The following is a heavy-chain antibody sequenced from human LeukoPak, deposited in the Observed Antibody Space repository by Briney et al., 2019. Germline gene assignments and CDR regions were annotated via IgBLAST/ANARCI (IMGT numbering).Heavy chain of an antibody. J-gene: IGHJ4*02. D-gene: IGHD3-22*01. Sequence: GGSLRLSCAASGFTFSIYAMHWVRQAPGKGLEWVSVIYSGGSTYYADSVKGRFTISRDNSKNTLYPQMNSLRAEDTAVYYCARDSFDSSGYLNYWGQGTLVIVSS. CDR3: ARDSFDSSGYLNY. V-gene: IGHV3-53*01. CDR1: GFTFSIYA. CDR2: IYSGGST.